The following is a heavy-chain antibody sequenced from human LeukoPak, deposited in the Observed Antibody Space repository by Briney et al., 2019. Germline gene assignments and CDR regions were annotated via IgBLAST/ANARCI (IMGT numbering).Heavy chain of an antibody. CDR3: ARQRYDYGGSFDY. V-gene: IGHV5-51*01. J-gene: IGHJ4*02. Sequence: GESLKISCKGSGYSFTTYWIGWVRQMPGKGLEWMGIIYPGDSDTRYSPSFQGQVTFSADKPISTAFLHWSSLKASDTAMYYCARQRYDYGGSFDYWGQGTLVTVSS. CDR2: IYPGDSDT. CDR1: GYSFTTYW. D-gene: IGHD4-23*01.